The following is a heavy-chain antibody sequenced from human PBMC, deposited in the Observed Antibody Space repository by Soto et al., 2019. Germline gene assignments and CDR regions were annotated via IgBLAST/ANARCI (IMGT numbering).Heavy chain of an antibody. J-gene: IGHJ4*02. Sequence: GGSLRLSCAASVFTFSSYGMHWVRQAPGKGLEWVAIIWYDGSNKYYAGSVKGRFTISRDNSKNTLYLQMNSLRAEDTAVYYCARDIAEYSSSLDSWGQGTLVTRLL. CDR1: VFTFSSYG. CDR2: IWYDGSNK. D-gene: IGHD6-13*01. CDR3: ARDIAEYSSSLDS. V-gene: IGHV3-33*01.